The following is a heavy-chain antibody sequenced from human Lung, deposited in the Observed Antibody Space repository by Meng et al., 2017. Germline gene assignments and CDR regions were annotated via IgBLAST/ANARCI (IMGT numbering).Heavy chain of an antibody. CDR2: ISGSGGST. CDR1: GFTFSSYG. CDR3: VRRIEYSSSSGY. Sequence: EVQLLESGGGLVQPGGSPRLSWVASGFTFSSYGMTWVRQAPGKGLEWVSSISGSGGSTYYADSVRGRFTISRDNSKNTVYLQMNSLRAEDTAIYYCVRRIEYSSSSGYWGQGTLVTVSS. D-gene: IGHD6-6*01. J-gene: IGHJ4*02. V-gene: IGHV3-23*01.